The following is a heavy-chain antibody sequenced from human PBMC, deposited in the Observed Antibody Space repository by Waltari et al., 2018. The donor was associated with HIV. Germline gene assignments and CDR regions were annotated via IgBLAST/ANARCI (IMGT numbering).Heavy chain of an antibody. J-gene: IGHJ4*02. D-gene: IGHD6-19*01. V-gene: IGHV3-9*01. CDR2: ISWNSGSI. CDR3: AKDILGENYSSGWYSY. Sequence: EVQLVESGGGLVQPGRSLRLSCEASGFTFDGYALHWVRQAPWQGLEWVSGISWNSGSIGYADSVKGRFTISRDNAKNSLYLQMNSLRAEDTALYYCAKDILGENYSSGWYSYWGQGTLVTVSS. CDR1: GFTFDGYA.